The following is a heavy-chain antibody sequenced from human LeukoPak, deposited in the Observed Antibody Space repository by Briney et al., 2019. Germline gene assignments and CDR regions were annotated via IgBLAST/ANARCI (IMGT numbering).Heavy chain of an antibody. Sequence: GGPLRLSCAASGFTFSSYSMNWVRQAPGKGLEWVSSISSSSNYIYYADSVKGRFTISRDNAKNSLYLQMNSLRAEDTAVYYCARGELTTVTSYYYYGMDVWGQGTTVTVSS. CDR2: ISSSSNYI. D-gene: IGHD4-17*01. J-gene: IGHJ6*02. V-gene: IGHV3-21*01. CDR3: ARGELTTVTSYYYYGMDV. CDR1: GFTFSSYS.